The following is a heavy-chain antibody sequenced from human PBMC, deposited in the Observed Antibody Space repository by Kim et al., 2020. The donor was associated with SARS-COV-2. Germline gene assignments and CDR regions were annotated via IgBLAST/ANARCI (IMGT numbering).Heavy chain of an antibody. CDR3: ARDYLYYYDSSSDAFDI. D-gene: IGHD3-22*01. Sequence: GGSLRLSCAASGFTFSSYGMHWVRQAPGRGLEWVAVIWYDGSNKYYADSVKGRFTISRDNSKNTLYLQMNSLRAEDTAVYYCARDYLYYYDSSSDAFDIWGQGTMVTVSS. V-gene: IGHV3-33*01. CDR2: IWYDGSNK. CDR1: GFTFSSYG. J-gene: IGHJ3*02.